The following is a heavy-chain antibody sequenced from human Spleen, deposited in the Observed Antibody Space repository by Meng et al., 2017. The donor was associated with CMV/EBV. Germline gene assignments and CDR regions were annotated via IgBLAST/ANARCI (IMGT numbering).Heavy chain of an antibody. CDR1: GFTVPDEG. J-gene: IGHJ4*02. Sequence: ATGFTVPDEGMSWVRQAPGKGLEWVSGINWNGGSTGYADSVKGRFTLSIDTSTHSLYLPMNSLRAQAPALSSSSLMNSLVVAAPPDYLGQGTLVTVSS. CDR3: SLMNSLVVAAPPDY. CDR2: INWNGGST. D-gene: IGHD3-16*02. V-gene: IGHV3-20*03.